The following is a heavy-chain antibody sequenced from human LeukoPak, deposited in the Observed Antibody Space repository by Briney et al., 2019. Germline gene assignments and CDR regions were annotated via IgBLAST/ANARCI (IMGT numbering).Heavy chain of an antibody. CDR1: GFTFSSYW. D-gene: IGHD5-12*01. CDR3: ARGGVTNSGYLRY. J-gene: IGHJ4*02. Sequence: GGSLRLSCAASGFTFSSYWMSWVRQAPGKGLEWVAVISYDGSNKYYADSVKGRFTISRDNSKNTLYLQMNSLRAEDTAVYYCARGGVTNSGYLRYWGQGTLVTVSS. V-gene: IGHV3-30-3*01. CDR2: ISYDGSNK.